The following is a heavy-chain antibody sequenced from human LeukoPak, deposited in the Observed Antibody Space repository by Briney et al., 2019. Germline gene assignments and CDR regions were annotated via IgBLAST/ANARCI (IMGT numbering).Heavy chain of an antibody. J-gene: IGHJ4*02. Sequence: ASETLSLTCTVSGGSISSSSYYWGWIRQPPGKGLEWIGSIYYSGSTYYNPSLKSRVTISVDTSKNQFSLKLSSVTAADTAVYYCARVSGSLPDYWGQGTLVTVSS. CDR2: IYYSGST. CDR1: GGSISSSSYY. V-gene: IGHV4-39*07. CDR3: ARVSGSLPDY. D-gene: IGHD6-13*01.